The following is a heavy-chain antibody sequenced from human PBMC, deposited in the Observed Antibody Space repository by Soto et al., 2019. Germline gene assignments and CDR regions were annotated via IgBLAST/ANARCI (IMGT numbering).Heavy chain of an antibody. Sequence: QGQLQESGPGLVKPSQTLSLTCTVSGGSISSGGYYWSWIRQHPGKGLEWIWYIYYSASTYYNPSRKSRVTISVATSKNQFSLKLSSVTAADTAVYYCARVLRYYYGSGSHPDYWGQGTLVTVSS. CDR1: GGSISSGGYY. D-gene: IGHD3-10*01. J-gene: IGHJ4*02. V-gene: IGHV4-31*03. CDR3: ARVLRYYYGSGSHPDY. CDR2: IYYSAST.